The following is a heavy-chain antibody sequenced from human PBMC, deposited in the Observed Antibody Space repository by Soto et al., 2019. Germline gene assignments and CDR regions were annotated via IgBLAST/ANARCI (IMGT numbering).Heavy chain of an antibody. CDR2: SYSDGRNK. CDR3: ARGSWQQMGDC. CDR1: GFSLSDHG. D-gene: IGHD6-13*01. Sequence: QVQLVESGGGVVQPGSSLRLSCVASGFSLSDHGMHWVRPAPGKGLEWVAISYSDGRNKYYADSVKGRFTISRDNTKNTLDLQMNSPRGEDTAVYYCARGSWQQMGDCWGQGTLVTVSS. V-gene: IGHV3-33*01. J-gene: IGHJ4*02.